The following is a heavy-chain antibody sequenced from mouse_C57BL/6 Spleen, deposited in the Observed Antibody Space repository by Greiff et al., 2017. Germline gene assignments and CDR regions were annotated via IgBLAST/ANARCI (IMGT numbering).Heavy chain of an antibody. CDR3: ARHADYYGSSYDWYFEG. V-gene: IGHV5-9*01. D-gene: IGHD1-1*01. CDR2: ISGGGGNT. CDR1: GFTFSSYT. J-gene: IGHJ1*03. Sequence: EVKLEESGGGLVKPGGSLKLSCAASGFTFSSYTMSWVRQTPEKRLEWVATISGGGGNTYYPDSVKGRFTISRDNAKNTLYLQMSSLRSEDTALYYWARHADYYGSSYDWYFEGWGTGTTVTVAS.